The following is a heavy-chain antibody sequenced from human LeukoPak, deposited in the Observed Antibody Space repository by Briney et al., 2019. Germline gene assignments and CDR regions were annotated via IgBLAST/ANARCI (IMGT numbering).Heavy chain of an antibody. V-gene: IGHV4-39*01. CDR2: LYYSGST. CDR1: GGSISSSSYY. Sequence: PSETLSLTCPVSGGSISSSSYYWGWIRQPPGKGLVWIGSLYYSGSTYYNTFLMSRVTISVDTFKNQFSLKLSSVTAADTAVYYCARQVECSSTSCYADYWPQGTLVTVSS. CDR3: ARQVECSSTSCYADY. J-gene: IGHJ4*02. D-gene: IGHD2-2*01.